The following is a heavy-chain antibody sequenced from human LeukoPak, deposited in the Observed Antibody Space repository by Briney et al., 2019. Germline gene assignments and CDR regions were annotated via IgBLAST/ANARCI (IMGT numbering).Heavy chain of an antibody. D-gene: IGHD3-3*01. V-gene: IGHV3-21*01. CDR3: ARVYYASWSGQPLSQHWLDP. J-gene: IGHJ5*02. CDR2: IGTSGSYI. CDR1: GFTFSTYG. Sequence: GGSLRLSCAASGFTFSTYGMNWVRQAPGKGLEWVSSIGTSGSYIYYTDSVKGRFTISRDNAKNSLYLQMNSLRAEDTAVYYCARVYYASWSGQPLSQHWLDPWGQGTRVTVSS.